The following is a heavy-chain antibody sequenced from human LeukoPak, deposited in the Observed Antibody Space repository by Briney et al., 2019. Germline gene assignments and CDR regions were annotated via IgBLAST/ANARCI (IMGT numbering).Heavy chain of an antibody. J-gene: IGHJ4*02. CDR3: ARDYNSSPDY. D-gene: IGHD6-13*01. V-gene: IGHV3-74*03. Sequence: GGSLRLSCAASGFPLSPYWMHWVRQAPGKGLVWVSRINNDGSSTMYADSVKGRFTISRDNARNTLYLQMNSLRDDDTAVYYCARDYNSSPDYWGQGTLVTVSS. CDR1: GFPLSPYW. CDR2: INNDGSST.